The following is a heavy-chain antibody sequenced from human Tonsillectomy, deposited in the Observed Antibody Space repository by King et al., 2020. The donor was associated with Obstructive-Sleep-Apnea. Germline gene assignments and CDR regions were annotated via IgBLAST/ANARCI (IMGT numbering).Heavy chain of an antibody. V-gene: IGHV4-59*08. CDR2: IYDSGST. Sequence: VQLQESGPGLVKPSETLSLTCTVSGCSISSYYWSWIRQPPGKGLEWIGYIYDSGSTNYNPSLKSRVTISVDTSKNQISLKLSSVTAADAAVYYCARVTGYYYPFDYWGQGTLVTVSS. J-gene: IGHJ4*02. CDR3: ARVTGYYYPFDY. CDR1: GCSISSYY. D-gene: IGHD3-22*01.